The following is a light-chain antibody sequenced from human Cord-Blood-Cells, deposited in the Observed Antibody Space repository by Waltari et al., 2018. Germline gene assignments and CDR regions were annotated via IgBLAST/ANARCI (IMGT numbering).Light chain of an antibody. J-gene: IGKJ5*01. V-gene: IGKV4-1*01. CDR2: WAS. CDR3: QQYFSTPFT. Sequence: DMVMTQSPYSLAVSLGERATINCKSSQSVLYSSNNKNYLAWYQQKPGQPPKLLIYWASTRESGVPDRFSGSGSGTDLTLTISSLQAEDVAVYYCQQYFSTPFTFGQGTRLEIK. CDR1: QSVLYSSNNKNY.